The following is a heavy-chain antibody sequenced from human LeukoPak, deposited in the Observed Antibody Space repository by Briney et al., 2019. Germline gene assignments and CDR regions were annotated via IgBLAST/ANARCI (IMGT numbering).Heavy chain of an antibody. D-gene: IGHD3-10*01. CDR2: ISGSGGNT. J-gene: IGHJ5*02. Sequence: GGSLRLSCAASGFTFSSYAMSWVRQATGKGLEWVSAISGSGGNTYYADSVKGRFTISRDNSKNTLYLQMNSLTAEDTAVYYCVRASHPGGWFDPWGQGTLVTVSS. CDR3: VRASHPGGWFDP. CDR1: GFTFSSYA. V-gene: IGHV3-23*01.